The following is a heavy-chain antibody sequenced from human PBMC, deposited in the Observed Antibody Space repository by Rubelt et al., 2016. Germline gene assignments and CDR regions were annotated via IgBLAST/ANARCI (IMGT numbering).Heavy chain of an antibody. CDR1: GSSISSGYY. J-gene: IGHJ4*02. D-gene: IGHD3-10*01. Sequence: QVQLQESGPGLLKPSETLSLTCTVSGSSISSGYYWGWIRQPPGKGLEWIGSMYHSGSTYYNPSLKSRVTISVDTSKNQFSLKLSSVTAADTALYYCARHSGLWFGELLSYYFDYWGQGTLVTVSS. V-gene: IGHV4-38-2*02. CDR2: MYHSGST. CDR3: ARHSGLWFGELLSYYFDY.